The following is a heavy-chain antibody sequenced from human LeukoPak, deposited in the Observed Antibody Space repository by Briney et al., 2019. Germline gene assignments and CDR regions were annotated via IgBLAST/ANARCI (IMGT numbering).Heavy chain of an antibody. CDR3: AIDLRVYYYYMDV. D-gene: IGHD3-16*01. Sequence: GGSLRLSCAASGFTFSSYGMHWVRQAPGKGLEWVAFIRYDGSNKYYADSVKGRFTISRDNSKNTLYLQMNSLRAEDTAVYYCAIDLRVYYYYMDVWGKGTTVTVSS. CDR1: GFTFSSYG. CDR2: IRYDGSNK. V-gene: IGHV3-30*02. J-gene: IGHJ6*03.